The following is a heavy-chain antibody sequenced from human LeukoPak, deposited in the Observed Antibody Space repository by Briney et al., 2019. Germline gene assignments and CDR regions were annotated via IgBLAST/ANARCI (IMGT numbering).Heavy chain of an antibody. CDR2: IYYSGSI. D-gene: IGHD3-22*01. Sequence: SETLSLTCTVSGGSISSVGYYWSWIPQHPGKGLEWIGYIYYSGSIYYNPSLKSRVTISVDTSKNQSSLKLSSVTAADTAVYYCARCGVHYYDSSGSNWFDPWGQGTLVAVSS. CDR3: ARCGVHYYDSSGSNWFDP. V-gene: IGHV4-31*03. CDR1: GGSISSVGYY. J-gene: IGHJ5*02.